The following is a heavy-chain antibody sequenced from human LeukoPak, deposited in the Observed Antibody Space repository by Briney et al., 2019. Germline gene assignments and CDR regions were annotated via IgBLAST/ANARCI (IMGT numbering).Heavy chain of an antibody. CDR1: GFTFSNDW. CDR2: INQDESKK. V-gene: IGHV3-7*01. Sequence: GGSLRLSCSASGFTFSNDWMCWVRQAPGKGLEWVANINQDESKKYYADSVKGRFTISRDNAKNSLYLQMSSLTAEDTAIYYCARDHAYRADYWGQGTLVTVSS. CDR3: ARDHAYRADY. J-gene: IGHJ4*02. D-gene: IGHD2-2*01.